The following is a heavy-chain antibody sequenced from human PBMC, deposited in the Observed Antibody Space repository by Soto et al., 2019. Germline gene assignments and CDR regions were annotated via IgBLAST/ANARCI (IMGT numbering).Heavy chain of an antibody. V-gene: IGHV3-30*18. CDR1: GFTFSSYD. D-gene: IGHD3-10*01. CDR2: ISYDGSNR. J-gene: IGHJ4*02. CDR3: AKGGDAYNSFFDY. Sequence: GGSLRLPCAACGFTFSSYDIHWVRQPPGKGLEWLADISYDGSNRYYADSVKGRFTISRDNSKNTLYLQMNSLRAEDTAVYYCAKGGDAYNSFFDYWGQGTPVTVSS.